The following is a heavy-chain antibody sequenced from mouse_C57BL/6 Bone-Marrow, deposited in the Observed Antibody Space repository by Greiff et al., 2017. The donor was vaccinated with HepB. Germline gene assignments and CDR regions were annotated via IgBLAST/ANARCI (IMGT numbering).Heavy chain of an antibody. J-gene: IGHJ2*01. CDR1: GFSLTSYG. CDR3: ASDVRRPGGFDY. V-gene: IGHV2-3*01. Sequence: VKLMESGPGLVAPSQSLSITCTVSGFSLTSYGVSWVRQPPGKGLEWLGVIWRDGSTNNHSAIISRLSIRKDNSKSQVFLKLNSLQTDDTATYYCASDVRRPGGFDYWGQGTTLTVSS. D-gene: IGHD2-14*01. CDR2: IWRDGST.